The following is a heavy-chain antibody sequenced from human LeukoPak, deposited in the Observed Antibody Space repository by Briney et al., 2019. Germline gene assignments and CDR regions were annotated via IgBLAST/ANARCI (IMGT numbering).Heavy chain of an antibody. Sequence: PGGSLRLSCAASGFTFSSYNMNWVRQAPGKGLGWVSSISSSSNYIYYADSVKGRFTISRDNAKNSLYLQMNSLRAEDTAVYYCARDFLTILGAFDIWGQGTMVTVSS. J-gene: IGHJ3*02. D-gene: IGHD3-9*01. V-gene: IGHV3-21*04. CDR1: GFTFSSYN. CDR3: ARDFLTILGAFDI. CDR2: ISSSSNYI.